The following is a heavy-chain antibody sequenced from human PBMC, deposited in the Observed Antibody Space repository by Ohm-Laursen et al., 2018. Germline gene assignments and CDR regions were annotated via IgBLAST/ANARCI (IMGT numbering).Heavy chain of an antibody. D-gene: IGHD3-10*01. CDR3: ARTYYDGSGAQGNWFDH. CDR1: GLTFTTST. V-gene: IGHV1-58*02. CDR2: IVVGSGSP. J-gene: IGHJ5*02. Sequence: GASVNVSCKASGLTFTTSTMQWVRQARGRRFEWIGWIVVGSGSPNYAQRFEERVTITRDTPTSTAYMELSSLRSEDTAVYYCARTYYDGSGAQGNWFDHWGQGTLVTISS.